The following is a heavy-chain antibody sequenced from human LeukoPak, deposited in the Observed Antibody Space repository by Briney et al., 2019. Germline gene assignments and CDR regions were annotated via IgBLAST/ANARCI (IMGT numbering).Heavy chain of an antibody. CDR2: IIPIFGTA. Sequence: SVKVSCKAYGGTFSSYAISWVRQAPGQGLEWMGGIIPIFGTANYAQKFQGRVAITTDESTSTAYMELSSLRSEDTAVYYCARGSKREDFDYWGQGTLVTVSS. V-gene: IGHV1-69*05. D-gene: IGHD1-26*01. J-gene: IGHJ4*02. CDR3: ARGSKREDFDY. CDR1: GGTFSSYA.